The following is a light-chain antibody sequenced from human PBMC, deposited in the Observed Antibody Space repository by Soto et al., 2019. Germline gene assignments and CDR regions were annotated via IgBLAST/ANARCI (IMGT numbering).Light chain of an antibody. CDR3: QQYERYPMT. CDR1: QSISSW. V-gene: IGKV1-5*03. CDR2: KAS. J-gene: IGKJ4*01. Sequence: DSQMTQYPSTLSASVGDRVTITCRASQSISSWLAWYQQKPGKAPKLLISKASTLQSGDPPRFSGSGYGTEFTLTISSLQPDDFATYYCQQYERYPMTFGGGTKVEIK.